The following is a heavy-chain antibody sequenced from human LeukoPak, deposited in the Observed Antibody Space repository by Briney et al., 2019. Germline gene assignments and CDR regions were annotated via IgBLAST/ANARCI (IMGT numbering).Heavy chain of an antibody. CDR1: GFTFSNAW. Sequence: GGSLRLSCAASGFTFSNAWMSWVRQAPGKGLEWVGRIKSKTDGGTTDYAAPVKGRFTISRDDSKNTLYLQMNSLKTEDTAVYYCTTDPPYSSSWYVPSDYWGQGTLVTVSS. D-gene: IGHD6-13*01. J-gene: IGHJ4*02. V-gene: IGHV3-15*01. CDR3: TTDPPYSSSWYVPSDY. CDR2: IKSKTDGGTT.